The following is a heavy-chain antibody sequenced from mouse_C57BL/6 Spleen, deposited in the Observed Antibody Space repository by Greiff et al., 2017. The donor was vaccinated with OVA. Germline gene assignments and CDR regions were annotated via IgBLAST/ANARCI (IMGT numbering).Heavy chain of an antibody. V-gene: IGHV1-55*01. D-gene: IGHD2-5*01. Sequence: VQLKQPGAELVKPGASVKMSCKASGYTFTSYWITWVKQRPGQGLEWIGDIYPGSGSTNYNEKFKSKATLTVDTSSSTAYMQLSSLTSEDSAVYYCARPYSKDWYFDVWGTGTTVTVSS. CDR2: IYPGSGST. CDR1: GYTFTSYW. J-gene: IGHJ1*03. CDR3: ARPYSKDWYFDV.